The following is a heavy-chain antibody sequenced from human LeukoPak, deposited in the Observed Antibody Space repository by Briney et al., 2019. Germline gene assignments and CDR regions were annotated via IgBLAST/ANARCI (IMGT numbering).Heavy chain of an antibody. CDR1: GGSISSYY. Sequence: SETLSLTCTVSGGSISSYYWSWIRQPPGKGLEWIGYIYYSGSTYYNPSLKSRVTISVDTSKNQFSLKLSSVTAADTAVYYCARGITYYDFWSGYLDYWGQGTLVTVSS. CDR2: IYYSGST. J-gene: IGHJ4*02. CDR3: ARGITYYDFWSGYLDY. V-gene: IGHV4-59*06. D-gene: IGHD3-3*01.